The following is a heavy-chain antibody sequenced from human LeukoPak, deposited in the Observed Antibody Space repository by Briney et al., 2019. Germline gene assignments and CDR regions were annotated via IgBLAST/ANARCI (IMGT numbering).Heavy chain of an antibody. J-gene: IGHJ3*02. V-gene: IGHV1-2*06. CDR1: GSTFTGYY. CDR2: INPNSGGT. D-gene: IGHD5-12*01. Sequence: ASVKVSCKASGSTFTGYYMHWVRQAPGQGLEWMGRINPNSGGTNYAQKFQGRVTMTRDTSISTAYMELSRLRSDDTAVYYCARTSGYDSHDAFDIWGQGTMVTVSS. CDR3: ARTSGYDSHDAFDI.